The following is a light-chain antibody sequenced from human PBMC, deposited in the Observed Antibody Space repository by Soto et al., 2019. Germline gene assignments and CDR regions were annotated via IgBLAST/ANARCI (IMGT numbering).Light chain of an antibody. V-gene: IGKV3-11*01. J-gene: IGKJ2*01. Sequence: EIVLTQSPATXSLSPGERATLSCRASQSVSSYLAWYQQKPGQAPRLLIYDSSNRATGIPARFSGSGSGTDFTLTISSLEPEDFAVYYCQQRSNGPAFTFGQGTKLEIK. CDR3: QQRSNGPAFT. CDR1: QSVSSY. CDR2: DSS.